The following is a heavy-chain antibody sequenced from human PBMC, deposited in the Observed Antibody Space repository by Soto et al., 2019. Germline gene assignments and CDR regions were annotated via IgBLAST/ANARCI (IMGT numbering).Heavy chain of an antibody. D-gene: IGHD5-18*01. CDR3: ARGTAMVTSAFDI. J-gene: IGHJ3*02. Sequence: ASVKVSCKASGYTFTSYDINWVRQATGQGLEWMGWMNPNSGNTDYAQKFQGRVTMTRNTSISTAYMELSSLRSEDTAVYYCARGTAMVTSAFDIWGQGTMVTVSS. CDR2: MNPNSGNT. CDR1: GYTFTSYD. V-gene: IGHV1-8*01.